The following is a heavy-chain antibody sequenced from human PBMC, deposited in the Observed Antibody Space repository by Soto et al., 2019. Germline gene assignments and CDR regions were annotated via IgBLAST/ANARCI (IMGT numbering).Heavy chain of an antibody. Sequence: KTSETLSLTCTVSGDSVSSGSYYWSWIRQPPGKGLEWIGYIYYSGSTNYNPSLKSRVTISVDTSKNQFSLKLSSVTAADTAVYYCARDRGMDVWGQGTTVTVSS. CDR2: IYYSGST. J-gene: IGHJ6*02. CDR3: ARDRGMDV. V-gene: IGHV4-61*01. CDR1: GDSVSSGSYY.